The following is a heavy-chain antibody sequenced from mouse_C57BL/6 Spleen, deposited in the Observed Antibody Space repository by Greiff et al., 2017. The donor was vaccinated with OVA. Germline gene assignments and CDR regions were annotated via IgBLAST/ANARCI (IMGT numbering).Heavy chain of an antibody. V-gene: IGHV1-42*01. CDR3: VRHGSNAMDY. CDR1: GYSFTGYY. CDR2: INPSTGGT. D-gene: IGHD2-2*01. J-gene: IGHJ4*01. Sequence: VQLQQSGPELVKPGASVKISCKASGYSFTGYYMNWVKQSPEKSLEWIGEINPSTGGTTYNQKFKAKATLTVDKSSSTAYMQLKSLTSEDSAVYYCVRHGSNAMDYWGQGTSVTVSS.